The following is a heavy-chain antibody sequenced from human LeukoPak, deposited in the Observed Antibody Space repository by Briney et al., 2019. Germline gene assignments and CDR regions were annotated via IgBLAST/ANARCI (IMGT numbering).Heavy chain of an antibody. D-gene: IGHD3-10*01. J-gene: IGHJ4*02. CDR2: ISERGGST. V-gene: IGHV3-23*01. CDR1: GISLSNYA. CDR3: AKRGVVIRGILVIGYHQEAYHYDF. Sequence: PGGSLRLSCVVSGISLSNYAMTWVRQAPEKGLEWVSYISERGGSTTYADSVKGRFTISRDTSLNPLYLQMNNLRAEDTAVYFCAKRGVVIRGILVIGYHQEAYHYDFWGQGVLVTVSS.